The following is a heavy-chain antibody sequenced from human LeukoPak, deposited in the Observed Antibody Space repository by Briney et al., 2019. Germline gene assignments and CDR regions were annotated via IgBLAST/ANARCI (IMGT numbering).Heavy chain of an antibody. CDR1: GFTFDDYT. CDR3: VGATTDY. CDR2: ISGSGGST. J-gene: IGHJ4*02. D-gene: IGHD1-26*01. V-gene: IGHV3-23*01. Sequence: PGRSLRLSCAASGFTFDDYTMHWVRQAPGKGLEWVSAISGSGGSTYYADSVKGRFTISRDNSKNTLYLQMNSLRAEDTAVYYCVGATTDYWGQGTLVTVSS.